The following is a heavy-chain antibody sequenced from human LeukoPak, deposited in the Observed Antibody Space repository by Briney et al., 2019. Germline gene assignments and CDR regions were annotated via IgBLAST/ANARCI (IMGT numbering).Heavy chain of an antibody. CDR2: INTNTGNP. J-gene: IGHJ3*02. Sequence: ASVKVSCKASVYSFTSSGMNSVPQAPGQGLEWLGWINTNTGNPTYSQALTGRFVFSMDTTPSTAYLQISLLEAEETAVYYTARNRWELLFFDMWGGGTMVTVSS. D-gene: IGHD1-26*01. CDR1: VYSFTSSG. V-gene: IGHV7-4-1*02. CDR3: ARNRWELLFFDM.